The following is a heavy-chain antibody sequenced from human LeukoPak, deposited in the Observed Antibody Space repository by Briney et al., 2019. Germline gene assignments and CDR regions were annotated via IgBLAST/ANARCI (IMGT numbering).Heavy chain of an antibody. D-gene: IGHD3-22*01. J-gene: IGHJ4*02. CDR3: ARVSSGYYGY. CDR2: IIPIFGTA. V-gene: IGHV1-69*13. CDR1: GGTFSSYG. Sequence: ASVKVSCTASGGTFSSYGISWVRPAPGQGLEWMGGIIPIFGTANYAQKFQGRVTITADESTSTAYMELSSLRSEDTAVYYCARVSSGYYGYWGQGTLVTVSS.